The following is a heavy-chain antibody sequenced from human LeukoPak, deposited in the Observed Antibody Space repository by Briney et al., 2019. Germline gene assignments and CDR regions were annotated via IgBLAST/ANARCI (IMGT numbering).Heavy chain of an antibody. J-gene: IGHJ5*02. CDR2: ISSSGSTI. CDR1: GFTFSDYY. Sequence: GGSLRLSCAASGFTFSDYYMSWIRQAPGKGLEWVSYISSSGSTIYYADSVKGRFTISRDNAKNSLYLQMNSLRAEDTAVYYCARQVFHGGSPPRLDLWGQGIQVSVSS. V-gene: IGHV3-11*04. D-gene: IGHD3-16*01. CDR3: ARQVFHGGSPPRLDL.